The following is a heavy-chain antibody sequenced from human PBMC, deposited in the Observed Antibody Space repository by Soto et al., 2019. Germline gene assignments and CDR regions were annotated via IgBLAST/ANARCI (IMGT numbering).Heavy chain of an antibody. D-gene: IGHD5-18*01. V-gene: IGHV3-7*03. CDR2: IKQDGSEK. CDR3: AVKEGIQLWLPDYFDY. J-gene: IGHJ4*02. Sequence: PGGSLRLSCATSGFTFSSYWMSWVRQAPGKGLEWVANIKQDGSEKYYVDSVKGRFTISRDNAKNTLYLQMNSLRAEDTAVYYCAVKEGIQLWLPDYFDYWGQGTLVTVSS. CDR1: GFTFSSYW.